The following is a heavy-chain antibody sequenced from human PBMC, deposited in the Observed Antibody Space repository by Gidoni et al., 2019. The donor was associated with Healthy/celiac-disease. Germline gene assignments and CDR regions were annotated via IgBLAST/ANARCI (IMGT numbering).Heavy chain of an antibody. V-gene: IGHV3-30*18. Sequence: QVQLVESGGGVVQPGRYLRLSCAASGFTFSSYGMHWVRQAPGKGLEWVAVISYDGSNKYYADSVKGRFTISRDNSKNTLYLQMNSLRAEDTAVYYCAKDRGSGYDYNYYYGMDVWGQGTTVTVSS. CDR1: GFTFSSYG. CDR2: ISYDGSNK. D-gene: IGHD5-12*01. CDR3: AKDRGSGYDYNYYYGMDV. J-gene: IGHJ6*02.